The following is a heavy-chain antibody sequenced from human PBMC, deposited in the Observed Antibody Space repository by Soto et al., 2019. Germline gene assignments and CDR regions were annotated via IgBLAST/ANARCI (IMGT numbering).Heavy chain of an antibody. D-gene: IGHD5-18*01. J-gene: IGHJ4*02. CDR1: GFTFSSYG. CDR3: AKDHTAMGTYYFDY. Sequence: PGGSLRLSCAASGFTFSSYGMHWVRQAPGKGLEWVAVISYDGSNKYYADSVKGRFTISRDNSKNTLYLQMNSLRAEDTAVYYCAKDHTAMGTYYFDYWGQGTLVTVSS. V-gene: IGHV3-30*18. CDR2: ISYDGSNK.